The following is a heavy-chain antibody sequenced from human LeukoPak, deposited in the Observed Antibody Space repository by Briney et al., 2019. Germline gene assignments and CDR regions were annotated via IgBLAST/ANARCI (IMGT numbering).Heavy chain of an antibody. Sequence: PGGSLRLSCAASGFTFSDYYMSWIRQAPGKGLEWVSYISSSGSTIYYADSVKGRFTISRDNAKNSLYLQMNSLRAEDTAVYYCAREEGRASPIVVVTGPLDYWGQGTLVTVSS. CDR3: AREEGRASPIVVVTGPLDY. CDR1: GFTFSDYY. CDR2: ISSSGSTI. J-gene: IGHJ4*02. D-gene: IGHD2-21*02. V-gene: IGHV3-11*01.